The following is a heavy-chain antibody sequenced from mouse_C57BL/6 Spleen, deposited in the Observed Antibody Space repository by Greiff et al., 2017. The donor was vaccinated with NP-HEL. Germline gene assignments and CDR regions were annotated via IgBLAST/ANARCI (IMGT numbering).Heavy chain of an antibody. J-gene: IGHJ2*01. D-gene: IGHD4-1*01. CDR3: ARSPLGRYGDY. V-gene: IGHV1-59*01. CDR1: GYTFTSYW. Sequence: QVQLQQPGAELVRPGTSVKLSCKASGYTFTSYWMHWVKQRPGQGLEWIGAIDPSDSYTSYNQKFKGKATLTVDTSSSTAYMQLSSLTSEDSAVYYGARSPLGRYGDYWGQGTTLTVSS. CDR2: IDPSDSYT.